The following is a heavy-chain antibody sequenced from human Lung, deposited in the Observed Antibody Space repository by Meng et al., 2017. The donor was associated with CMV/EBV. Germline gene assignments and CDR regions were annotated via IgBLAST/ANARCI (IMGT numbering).Heavy chain of an antibody. V-gene: IGHV4-4*02. Sequence: ISSSNWRRWVRQPPGKGLEWIGEIYHSGSTNYKPSLKSRVTISVDKSKNQFSLKLSSVTAADTAVYYCARDFSDIVVVPAAMGGFDPWGQGTLVTVSS. CDR3: ARDFSDIVVVPAAMGGFDP. J-gene: IGHJ5*02. CDR2: IYHSGST. CDR1: ISSSNW. D-gene: IGHD2-2*01.